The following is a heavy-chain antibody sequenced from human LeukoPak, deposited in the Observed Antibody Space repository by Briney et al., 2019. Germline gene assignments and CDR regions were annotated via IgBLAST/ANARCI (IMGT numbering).Heavy chain of an antibody. Sequence: SVKVSCKASGGTFSSYAISWVRQAPGQGLEWMGRIIPIFGTANYAQKFQGRGTITTDESTSTAYMELSSLRSEDTAVYYCARDDGGWSHRGGYFDYWGPGTLVTVSS. V-gene: IGHV1-69*05. CDR3: ARDDGGWSHRGGYFDY. D-gene: IGHD6-19*01. CDR2: IIPIFGTA. CDR1: GGTFSSYA. J-gene: IGHJ4*02.